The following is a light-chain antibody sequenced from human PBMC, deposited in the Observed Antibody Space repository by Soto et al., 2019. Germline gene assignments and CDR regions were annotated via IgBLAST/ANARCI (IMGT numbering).Light chain of an antibody. CDR1: NSDVGGYDY. V-gene: IGLV2-14*01. J-gene: IGLJ2*01. CDR2: EVG. CDR3: SSYASSSTVV. Sequence: QSALTQPASVSGSPGQSITISCTGTNSDVGGYDYVSWFQQHAGKAPKLIIYEVGNRPSGVSNRFSGSKSGNTASLTVSGLQAEDEADYFCSSYASSSTVVFGGGTKLTVL.